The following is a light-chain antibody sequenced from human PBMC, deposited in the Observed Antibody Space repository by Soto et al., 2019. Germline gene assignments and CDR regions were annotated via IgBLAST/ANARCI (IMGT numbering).Light chain of an antibody. J-gene: IGKJ1*01. CDR3: QQRSNWPRT. CDR2: GAS. Sequence: DIVMTQSPATLSVSPGERATLSCRASQTISSNLAWYQQKPGQTPRLLIYGASTRAAGIPARFSGSGSGTDFTLTITSLQSEDFAVYYCQQRSNWPRTFGQGTRWISN. CDR1: QTISSN. V-gene: IGKV3-15*01.